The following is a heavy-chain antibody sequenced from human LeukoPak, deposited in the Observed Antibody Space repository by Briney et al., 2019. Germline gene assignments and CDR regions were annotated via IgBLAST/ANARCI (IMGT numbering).Heavy chain of an antibody. V-gene: IGHV1-46*01. J-gene: IGHJ6*02. CDR3: ARDLNGMDV. Sequence: ASVKVSCKASGYTFTSNYIHWVRQAPGQGLEWMGMIYPRDGSTSYAQKFQGRVTMTRDTSISTAYMELSRLRSDDTAVYYCARDLNGMDVWGQGTTVTVSS. CDR1: GYTFTSNY. CDR2: IYPRDGST.